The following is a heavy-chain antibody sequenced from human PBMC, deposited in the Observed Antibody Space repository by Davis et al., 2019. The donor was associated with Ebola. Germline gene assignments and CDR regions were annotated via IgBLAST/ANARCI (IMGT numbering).Heavy chain of an antibody. CDR1: GFTFSTYA. CDR2: ISISGGTT. Sequence: PGGSLRLSCAASGFTFSTYAMSWVRQAPGKGLDWVSVISISGGTTYYADSVKGRFTISRDNAKNSLYLQMNSLRDEDTAVYYCAREDYFYYGMDVWGIGTTVTVSS. CDR3: AREDYFYYGMDV. V-gene: IGHV3-23*01. J-gene: IGHJ6*04.